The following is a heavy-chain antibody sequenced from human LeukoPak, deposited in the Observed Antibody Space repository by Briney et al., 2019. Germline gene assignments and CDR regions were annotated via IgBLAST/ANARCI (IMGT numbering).Heavy chain of an antibody. CDR1: GFTYSHNG. CDR3: ARRATQFDY. V-gene: IGHV3-30*19. CDR2: ISYDGSNK. J-gene: IGHJ4*02. Sequence: GGSLRLSCVASGFTYSHNGMHWVRQAPGKGLEWVAVISYDGSNKYYADSVKGRFTISRDNSKNTLYLQMNSLRAEDTAVYYCARRATQFDYWGQGTLVTVSS. D-gene: IGHD2-15*01.